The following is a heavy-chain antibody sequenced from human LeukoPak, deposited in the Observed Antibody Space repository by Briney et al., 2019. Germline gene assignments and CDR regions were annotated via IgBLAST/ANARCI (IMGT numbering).Heavy chain of an antibody. CDR3: ARVTGSRIFGGGMDV. Sequence: PGGSLRLSCAASGFTFSSYWMSWVRQAPGKGLEWVANIKQDGSEKYYVDSVKGRFTISRDNAKNSLYLQMNSLRAEDTAVYYCARVTGSRIFGGGMDVWGQGTTVTVSS. CDR1: GFTFSSYW. D-gene: IGHD3-3*02. V-gene: IGHV3-7*01. CDR2: IKQDGSEK. J-gene: IGHJ6*02.